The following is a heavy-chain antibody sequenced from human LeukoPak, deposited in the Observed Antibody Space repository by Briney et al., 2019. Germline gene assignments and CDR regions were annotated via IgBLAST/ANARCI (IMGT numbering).Heavy chain of an antibody. CDR2: IYTSGST. D-gene: IGHD1-1*01. Sequence: SETLSLTCTVSGGSVSGYYWSWIRQPAGKGLEWIGRIYTSGSTNYSPSLKSRVTMSLDTSKNQFSLKLTSMTAADTAVYYCARDPRGGTSRDNWFDPWGQGTLVTVSS. J-gene: IGHJ5*02. CDR1: GGSVSGYY. CDR3: ARDPRGGTSRDNWFDP. V-gene: IGHV4-4*07.